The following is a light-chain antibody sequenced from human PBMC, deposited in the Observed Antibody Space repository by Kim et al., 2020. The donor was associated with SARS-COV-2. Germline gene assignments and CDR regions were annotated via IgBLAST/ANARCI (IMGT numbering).Light chain of an antibody. Sequence: NFMLTQPHSVSESPGKTVTISCTRSSGSIASYYMQWYQQRPDSAPTTVIYEDNQRPSGVPDRFSGSIDSSSNSASLTISGLKTEDEADYYCQSYDSSNLWVFGGGTQLTVL. V-gene: IGLV6-57*04. J-gene: IGLJ3*02. CDR1: SGSIASYY. CDR2: EDN. CDR3: QSYDSSNLWV.